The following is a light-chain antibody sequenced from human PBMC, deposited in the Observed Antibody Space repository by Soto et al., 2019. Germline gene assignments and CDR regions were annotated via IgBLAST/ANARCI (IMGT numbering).Light chain of an antibody. CDR2: TAS. CDR1: QGISNY. CDR3: QQANSFPLT. J-gene: IGKJ5*01. Sequence: DIQLTQSPSFLSASVGDRVTITCRASQGISNYLAWYQQKPGKAPNLLIHTASTLQSGVPSRFSGSESGTDFTLTISSLQPEDFATYYCQQANSFPLTFGQGTRLEIK. V-gene: IGKV1-9*01.